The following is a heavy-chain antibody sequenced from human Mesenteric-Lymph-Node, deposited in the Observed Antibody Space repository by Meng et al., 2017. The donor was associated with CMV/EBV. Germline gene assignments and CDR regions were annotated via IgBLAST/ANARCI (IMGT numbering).Heavy chain of an antibody. Sequence: GGSISSDNYYWSWIRQPPGKGLEWIAYIHYSGSAYYNPSLKSRFTISVDTSKNHFSLNLSSVTAADTAVYYCAREVRAPTTTDAFDIWGQGTMVTVSS. CDR1: GGSISSDNYY. J-gene: IGHJ3*02. V-gene: IGHV4-30-4*01. CDR2: IHYSGSA. CDR3: AREVRAPTTTDAFDI. D-gene: IGHD5-12*01.